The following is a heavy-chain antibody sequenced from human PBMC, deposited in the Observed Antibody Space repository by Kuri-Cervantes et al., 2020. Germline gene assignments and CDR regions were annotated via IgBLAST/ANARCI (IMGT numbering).Heavy chain of an antibody. Sequence: GGSLRLSCVPSGFTVGSRYMSWVRQAPGRGLEWVSLIYSGGSTYYADSVKGRFTISRDTSKDTLYLEMNRLRSEDTAVYYCASCAYNYGFGFYYDMDVWSPGTTVTVSS. V-gene: IGHV3-66*02. CDR3: ASCAYNYGFGFYYDMDV. D-gene: IGHD3/OR15-3a*01. J-gene: IGHJ6*02. CDR2: IYSGGST. CDR1: GFTVGSRY.